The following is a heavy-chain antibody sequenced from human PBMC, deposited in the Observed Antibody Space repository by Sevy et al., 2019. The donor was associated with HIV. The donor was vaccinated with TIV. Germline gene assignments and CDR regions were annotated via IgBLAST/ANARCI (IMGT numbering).Heavy chain of an antibody. CDR2: MNLNSGNT. CDR3: ARGTLGRGGGYYGMDV. J-gene: IGHJ6*02. CDR1: GYTFTSYD. Sequence: ASVKVSCKASGYTFTSYDINWVRQATGQGLEWMGWMNLNSGNTGYAQKFQGRVTMTRNTSISTAYMELSSLRSEDTAVYYCARGTLGRGGGYYGMDVWGQGTTVTVSS. V-gene: IGHV1-8*01. D-gene: IGHD3-10*01.